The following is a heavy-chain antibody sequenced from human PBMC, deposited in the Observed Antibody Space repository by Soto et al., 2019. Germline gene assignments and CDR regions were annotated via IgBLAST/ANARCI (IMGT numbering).Heavy chain of an antibody. D-gene: IGHD3-22*01. CDR2: ISGSGGST. CDR3: AKAGYYYDSSGEDAFDI. Sequence: EVQLLESGGGLVQPGGSLRLSCAASGFTFSSYAMSWVRQAPGKGLEWVSAISGSGGSTYYADSVKGRFTISRDNSKNTLYLQMNSLRAEDTAVYYCAKAGYYYDSSGEDAFDIWGQGTMVTVSS. CDR1: GFTFSSYA. J-gene: IGHJ3*02. V-gene: IGHV3-23*01.